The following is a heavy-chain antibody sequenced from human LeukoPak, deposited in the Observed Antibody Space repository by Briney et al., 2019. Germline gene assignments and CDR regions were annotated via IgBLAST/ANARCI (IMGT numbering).Heavy chain of an antibody. CDR2: INPKSGGT. J-gene: IGHJ5*02. CDR1: GYSFTGYY. V-gene: IGHV1-2*02. CDR3: ARADFLYTGLAVATATRYTRMVTWFDP. Sequence: ASVKVSCKASGYSFTGYYIHWVRQAPGQGLEWMGWINPKSGGTQFKQNFQGRVTMTRDSSISTAYLELSGLRSDDTAIYYCARADFLYTGLAVATATRYTRMVTWFDPWGQGTLVTVSS. D-gene: IGHD2-2*02.